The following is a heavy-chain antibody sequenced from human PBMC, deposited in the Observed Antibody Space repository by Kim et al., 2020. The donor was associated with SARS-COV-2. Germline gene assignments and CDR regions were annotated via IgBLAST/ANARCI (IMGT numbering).Heavy chain of an antibody. CDR1: GFTFSSYG. CDR3: AKAVRGDSSGYYPFDY. CDR2: ISYDGSNK. V-gene: IGHV3-30*18. J-gene: IGHJ4*02. Sequence: GGSLRLSCAASGFTFSSYGMHWVRQAPGKGLEWVAVISYDGSNKYYADSVKGRFTISRDNSKNTLYLQMNSLRAEDTAVYYCAKAVRGDSSGYYPFDYWGQGTLVTVS. D-gene: IGHD3-22*01.